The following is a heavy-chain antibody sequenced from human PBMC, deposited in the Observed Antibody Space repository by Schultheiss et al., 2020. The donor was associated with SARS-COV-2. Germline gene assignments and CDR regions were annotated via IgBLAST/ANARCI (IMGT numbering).Heavy chain of an antibody. D-gene: IGHD3-9*01. J-gene: IGHJ4*02. CDR3: ARDGNYDILTGYHRPEEYYFDY. CDR1: GGSISSGDYY. V-gene: IGHV4-61*08. Sequence: SQTLSLTCTVSGGSISSGDYYWSWIRQPPGKGLEWIGYIYYTGSTYYNPSLKSRVTISVDKSKNQFSLKLSSVTAADTAVYYCARDGNYDILTGYHRPEEYYFDYWSQGTLVTVSS. CDR2: IYYTGST.